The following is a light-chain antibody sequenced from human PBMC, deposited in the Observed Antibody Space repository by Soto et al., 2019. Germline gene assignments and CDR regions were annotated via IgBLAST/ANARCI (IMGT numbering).Light chain of an antibody. V-gene: IGKV1-5*03. CDR2: KAS. Sequence: DIQMTQSPSTLSASVGDRVTITCRANQSMSVWLAWYQQKPGKAPKVLVYKASYLQSGVPSRFSGSGSGTVFTLTIDSLQPDDFGTYYCQQYSNYSPETVGQGTKVEIK. J-gene: IGKJ1*01. CDR1: QSMSVW. CDR3: QQYSNYSPET.